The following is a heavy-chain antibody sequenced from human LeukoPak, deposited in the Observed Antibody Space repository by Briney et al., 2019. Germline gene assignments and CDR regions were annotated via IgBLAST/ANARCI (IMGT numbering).Heavy chain of an antibody. V-gene: IGHV2-70*17. CDR1: GFSRSTSGMW. J-gene: IGHJ4*02. CDR3: APISHFGGRSNFDY. Sequence: SGPALVQPTQTLRLTCTFSGFSRSTSGMWVSWIRQPPGKALEWVVRIDWDEDKFYITSLRTRLTISKDTSKNQVVLTMTNMDPVDTATYYCAPISHFGGRSNFDYWGPGTLVTVSS. D-gene: IGHD6-19*01. CDR2: IDWDEDK.